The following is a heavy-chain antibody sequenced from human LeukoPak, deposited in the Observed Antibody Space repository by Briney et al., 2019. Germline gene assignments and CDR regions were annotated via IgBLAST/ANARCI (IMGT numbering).Heavy chain of an antibody. Sequence: ASVKVSCKASGYTFTSYYMHWVRQAPGQGLEWMGIINPSGGSTSYAQKFQGRVTITRDTSASTAYMELSSLRSEDTAVYYCARGNAVTSPFDYWGQGTLVTVSS. J-gene: IGHJ4*02. D-gene: IGHD4-17*01. CDR3: ARGNAVTSPFDY. CDR1: GYTFTSYY. CDR2: INPSGGST. V-gene: IGHV1-46*01.